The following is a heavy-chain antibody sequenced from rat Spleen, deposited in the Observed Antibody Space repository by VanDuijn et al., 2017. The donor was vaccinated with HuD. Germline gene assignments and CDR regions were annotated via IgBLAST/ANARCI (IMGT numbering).Heavy chain of an antibody. V-gene: IGHV3-3*01. CDR2: INSAGSS. CDR1: GYSITSSYR. J-gene: IGHJ4*01. CDR3: ARIRDVMDV. D-gene: IGHD1-6*01. Sequence: EVQLQESGPGLVKPSQSLSLTCSVTGYSITSSYRWNWIRKFPGNKLEWMGYINSAGSSNYNPSLKSRISITRDTSKNQFFLQVNSVIIEDTATYYCARIRDVMDVWGQGASVTVSS.